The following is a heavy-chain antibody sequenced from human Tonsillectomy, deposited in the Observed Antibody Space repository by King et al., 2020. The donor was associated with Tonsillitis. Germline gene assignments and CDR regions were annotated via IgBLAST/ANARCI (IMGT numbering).Heavy chain of an antibody. J-gene: IGHJ5*02. CDR3: ASAGYCSSVSCFRPYNWFDP. CDR1: GFTFSSYS. Sequence: VQLVESGGGLVQPGGSLRLSCAASGFTFSSYSMNWVRQAPGKGLECISYISSSSSTKHYAGSVKGRFTISRDNAKNSLYLQMNSLRAEDTAVYYCASAGYCSSVSCFRPYNWFDPWGQGTLVTVSS. D-gene: IGHD2-2*01. V-gene: IGHV3-48*01. CDR2: ISSSSSTK.